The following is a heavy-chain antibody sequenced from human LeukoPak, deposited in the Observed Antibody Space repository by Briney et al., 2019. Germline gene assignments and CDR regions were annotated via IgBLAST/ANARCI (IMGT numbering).Heavy chain of an antibody. D-gene: IGHD1-26*01. J-gene: IGHJ4*02. CDR3: ARHRSRSAELLGDL. CDR2: IYPGDSDT. CDR1: GYSFTSYW. V-gene: IGHV5-51*01. Sequence: GESLKISCQGSGYSFTSYWIGWVRPMPGKGLEWMGIIYPGDSDTRYSPSFQGQVTISADKSISTAYLQWSSLKASDTAMYYCARHRSRSAELLGDLWGQGTLVTVSS.